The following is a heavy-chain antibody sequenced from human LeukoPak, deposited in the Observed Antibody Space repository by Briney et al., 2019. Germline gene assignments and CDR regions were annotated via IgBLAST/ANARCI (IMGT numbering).Heavy chain of an antibody. D-gene: IGHD1-26*01. V-gene: IGHV3-7*01. CDR1: GFTFSSYW. Sequence: GGSLRLSCAASGFTFSSYWMSWVRQAPGKGLEWVANIKQDGSEKYYVDSVKGRFTISRDNAKNSLYLQMNSQRAEDTAVYYCARLSSGSYPSFDYWGQGTLVTVSS. J-gene: IGHJ4*02. CDR2: IKQDGSEK. CDR3: ARLSSGSYPSFDY.